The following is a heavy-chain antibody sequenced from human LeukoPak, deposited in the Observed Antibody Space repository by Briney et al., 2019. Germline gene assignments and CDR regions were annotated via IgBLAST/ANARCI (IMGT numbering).Heavy chain of an antibody. J-gene: IGHJ4*02. D-gene: IGHD1-26*01. Sequence: GGSLRLSCAPSGFNFRSFGFHWVRQAPGKGLEWLAIVSFERNDKYYADSVKGRFTISGDESKNTLYLQMNSLRSEDTAVYYCARDPLRRGTSYLDNWGQGTLVTVAS. CDR2: VSFERNDK. V-gene: IGHV3-30*03. CDR1: GFNFRSFG. CDR3: ARDPLRRGTSYLDN.